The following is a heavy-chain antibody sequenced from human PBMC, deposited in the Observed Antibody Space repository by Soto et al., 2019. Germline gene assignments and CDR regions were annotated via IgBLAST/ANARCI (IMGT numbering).Heavy chain of an antibody. D-gene: IGHD3-9*01. V-gene: IGHV4-34*01. Sequence: SETLSLTCAVYGGSFSGYYWSWSRQPPGKGLEWIGEINHSGSTNYNPSLKSRVTISVDTSKNQFSLKLSSVTAADTAVYYCARSRGQILRYFDWLDPWGQGTLVTVSS. J-gene: IGHJ5*02. CDR2: INHSGST. CDR1: GGSFSGYY. CDR3: ARSRGQILRYFDWLDP.